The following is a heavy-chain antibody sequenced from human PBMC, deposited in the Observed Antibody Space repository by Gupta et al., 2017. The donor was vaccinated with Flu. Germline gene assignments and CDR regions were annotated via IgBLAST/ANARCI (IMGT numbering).Heavy chain of an antibody. CDR1: GFTFSNYP. CDR2: ISSSSTYI. J-gene: IGHJ4*02. D-gene: IGHD2-2*01. V-gene: IGHV3-21*01. Sequence: EVQLVESGGGLVKPGGSLRLSCAASGFTFSNYPMNGVRQAPGKGLEWVSSISSSSTYIYFADSVKGRVTISRDNAKNSLYLQMNSLRAEDTALYYCARGHCSTTSCQPYYFDYWGQGTLVTVSS. CDR3: ARGHCSTTSCQPYYFDY.